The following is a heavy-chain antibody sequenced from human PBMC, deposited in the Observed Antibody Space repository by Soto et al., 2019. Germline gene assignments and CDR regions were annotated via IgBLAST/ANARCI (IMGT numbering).Heavy chain of an antibody. CDR1: GYTFTSYG. Sequence: QVQLVQSGADVKKPGASVKVSCKTSGYTFTSYGTSWVRQVPGQGLEWMGWISAYSGNINYAQKSQDSVTRTTDTSTGTAYRELWSLRSDDTAVYYCAGDCSGESCSFTYWGQGTLVTVFS. J-gene: IGHJ4*02. V-gene: IGHV1-18*01. CDR2: ISAYSGNI. CDR3: AGDCSGESCSFTY. D-gene: IGHD2-15*01.